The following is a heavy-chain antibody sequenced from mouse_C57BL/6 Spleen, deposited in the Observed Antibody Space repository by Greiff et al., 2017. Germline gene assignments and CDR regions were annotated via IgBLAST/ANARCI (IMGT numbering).Heavy chain of an antibody. Sequence: QVQLKESGPGLVAPSQSLSITCTVSGFSLTSYAISWVRQPPGKGLEWLGVIWTGGGTNYNSALKSRLSISKDNSKSQVFLKMNSLQTDDTARYYCAGHYYGSSYVGAMDYWGQGTSVTVSS. D-gene: IGHD1-1*01. CDR2: IWTGGGT. CDR1: GFSLTSYA. J-gene: IGHJ4*01. V-gene: IGHV2-9-1*01. CDR3: AGHYYGSSYVGAMDY.